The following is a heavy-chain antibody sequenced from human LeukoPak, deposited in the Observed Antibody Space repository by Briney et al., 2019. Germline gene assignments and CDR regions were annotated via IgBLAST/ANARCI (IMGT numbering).Heavy chain of an antibody. CDR3: ARDNCSSTSCYKGWFDP. D-gene: IGHD2-2*02. Sequence: SETLSLTCTVSGGSISSYYWSWIRQPAGKGLEWIGRIYTSGSTNYNPSLKSRVTMSVGTSKNQFSLKLSSVTAADTAVYYCARDNCSSTSCYKGWFDPWGQGTLVTVSS. V-gene: IGHV4-4*07. CDR1: GGSISSYY. J-gene: IGHJ5*02. CDR2: IYTSGST.